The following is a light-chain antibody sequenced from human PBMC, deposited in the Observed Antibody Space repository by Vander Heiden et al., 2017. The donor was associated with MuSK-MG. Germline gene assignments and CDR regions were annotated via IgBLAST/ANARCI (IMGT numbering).Light chain of an antibody. CDR3: SSYTSSSTLYV. Sequence: QSALTQPAPVSGSPGQSITISCTGTSSDVGGYTYVPWYQQHPGKAPKLMIYEVSNRPSGDANRFSGSKSGNTASLTISGLQAEDEADYYCSSYTSSSTLYVFGTGTKFTVL. J-gene: IGLJ1*01. CDR1: SSDVGGYTY. V-gene: IGLV2-14*01. CDR2: EVS.